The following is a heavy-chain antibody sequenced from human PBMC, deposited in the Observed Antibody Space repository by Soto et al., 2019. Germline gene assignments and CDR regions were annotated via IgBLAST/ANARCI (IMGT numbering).Heavy chain of an antibody. CDR3: ARTYGMDV. Sequence: PGGSLRLSCAASGFTFSSSAMNWVRQAPGKGLEWVSSISSSGGSTYYPDSVKGRFTISRDNSKNTLYLQMNSLRAEDTAVYYCARTYGMDVWGQGXTVTVYS. V-gene: IGHV3-23*01. CDR2: ISSSGGST. J-gene: IGHJ6*02. CDR1: GFTFSSSA.